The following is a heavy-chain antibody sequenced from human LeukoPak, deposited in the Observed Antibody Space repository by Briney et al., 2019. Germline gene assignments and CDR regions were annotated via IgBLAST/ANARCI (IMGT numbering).Heavy chain of an antibody. V-gene: IGHV3-30*18. Sequence: PGGSLRLSCAASGFTFSSYGMHWVRQAPGKGLEWVAVISYDGSNKYYADSVKGRFTISRDNPKNTLYLQMNSLRAEDTAVYYCAKSAGTSSVRGYFDYWGQGTLVTVSS. CDR3: AKSAGTSSVRGYFDY. CDR2: ISYDGSNK. D-gene: IGHD2-2*01. CDR1: GFTFSSYG. J-gene: IGHJ4*02.